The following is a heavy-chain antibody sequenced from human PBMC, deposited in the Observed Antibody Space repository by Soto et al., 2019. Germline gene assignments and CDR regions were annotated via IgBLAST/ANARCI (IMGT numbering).Heavy chain of an antibody. CDR1: GYTFTSYY. CDR3: AREAEGWAGDHYYYYGMDV. D-gene: IGHD7-27*01. CDR2: INPSGGST. V-gene: IGHV1-46*01. Sequence: ASVKVSCKASGYTFTSYYMHWVRQAPGQGLEWMGIINPSGGSTSYAQKFQGRVTMTRDTSTSTVYMELSSLGSEDTAVYYCAREAEGWAGDHYYYYGMDVWGQGTTVTVSS. J-gene: IGHJ6*02.